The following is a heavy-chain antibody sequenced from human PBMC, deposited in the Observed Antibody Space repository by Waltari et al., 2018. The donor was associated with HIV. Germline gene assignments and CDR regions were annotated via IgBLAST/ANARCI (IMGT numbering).Heavy chain of an antibody. CDR2: ISSSSDTI. V-gene: IGHV3-48*02. J-gene: IGHJ4*02. Sequence: EVQLVESGGGLVQPGGSLRLSCAASGFTFSNYNFNWFRQAPGKGLECVSYISSSSDTIYYADSVKGRFTISRDNAKNSLYLQMNSLRDEDTAVYYCTRDRTYGPLRYFDYWGQGTLVTVSS. D-gene: IGHD3-10*01. CDR3: TRDRTYGPLRYFDY. CDR1: GFTFSNYN.